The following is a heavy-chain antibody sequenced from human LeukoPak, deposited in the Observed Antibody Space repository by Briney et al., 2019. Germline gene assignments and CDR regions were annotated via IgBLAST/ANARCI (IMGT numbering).Heavy chain of an antibody. D-gene: IGHD1-26*01. CDR3: VRSGGY. Sequence: QPGGSLRLSCAASGFTFSGSAMSWVRQAPGEGLEWVSLISYSGANSYYTDSVRGRFTISRDNSKDTLFLQMNSLRAEDTAIYYCVRSGGYWGQGTLVTVSS. V-gene: IGHV3-23*01. CDR1: GFTFSGSA. J-gene: IGHJ4*02. CDR2: ISYSGANS.